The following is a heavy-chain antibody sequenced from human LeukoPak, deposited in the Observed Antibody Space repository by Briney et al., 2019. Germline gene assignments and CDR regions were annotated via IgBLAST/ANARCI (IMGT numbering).Heavy chain of an antibody. J-gene: IGHJ3*02. Sequence: SETLSLTCTVSGGSISSSSYYWGWIRQPPGKGLEWIGSIYHSGSTYYNPSLKSRVTISVDTSKNQFSLKLSSVTAADTAVYYCARIGLRTGDYYDSSDDDAFDIWGQGTMVTVSS. CDR2: IYHSGST. V-gene: IGHV4-39*07. CDR1: GGSISSSSYY. CDR3: ARIGLRTGDYYDSSDDDAFDI. D-gene: IGHD3-22*01.